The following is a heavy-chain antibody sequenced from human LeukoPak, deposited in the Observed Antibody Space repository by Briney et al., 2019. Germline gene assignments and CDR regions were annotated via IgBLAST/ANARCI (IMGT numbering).Heavy chain of an antibody. J-gene: IGHJ4*02. CDR2: ISGSSGRT. V-gene: IGHV3-23*01. Sequence: PGGSLRLFCAASGFTFSSYAMSWVRQAPGKGLEWVSAISGSSGRTNYAASVKGRFTISRDNSKNTLYLQMNSLRAEDTAVYYCAKAYCGGDCTSPPSDYWGQGTLVTVSS. CDR1: GFTFSSYA. CDR3: AKAYCGGDCTSPPSDY. D-gene: IGHD2-21*02.